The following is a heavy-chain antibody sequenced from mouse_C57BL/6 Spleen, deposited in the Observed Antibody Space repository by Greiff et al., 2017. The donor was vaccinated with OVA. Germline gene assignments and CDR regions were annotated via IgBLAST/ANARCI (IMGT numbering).Heavy chain of an antibody. Sequence: VQLQQSGAELVRPGASVKLSCTASGFNIKDDYMHWVKQRPEQGLEWIGWIDPENGDTEYASKFQGKATITADKSSNTASLQISSLTSEDTAVYYCTTVAGTKWYFDVWGTGTTVTVSS. CDR3: TTVAGTKWYFDV. V-gene: IGHV14-4*01. D-gene: IGHD4-1*01. J-gene: IGHJ1*03. CDR1: GFNIKDDY. CDR2: IDPENGDT.